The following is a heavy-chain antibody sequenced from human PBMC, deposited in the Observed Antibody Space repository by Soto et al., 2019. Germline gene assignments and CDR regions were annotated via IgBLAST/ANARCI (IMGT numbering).Heavy chain of an antibody. V-gene: IGHV5-51*01. CDR3: ARPSGIAVAGTNAFDI. CDR1: GYTFTDYW. Sequence: GESLKISCKGSGYTFTDYWIGWVRQLPGKGLEWMGIIYPGDSDTRYSPSFRGQVTISADKSISTAYLQWSSLKASDTAMYYCARPSGIAVAGTNAFDIWGQGTMVTVS. J-gene: IGHJ3*02. D-gene: IGHD6-19*01. CDR2: IYPGDSDT.